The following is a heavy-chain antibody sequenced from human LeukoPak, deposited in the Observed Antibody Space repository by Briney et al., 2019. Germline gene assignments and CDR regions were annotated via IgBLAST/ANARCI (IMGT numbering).Heavy chain of an antibody. V-gene: IGHV3-11*04. D-gene: IGHD6-6*01. CDR2: ISSSGSTI. Sequence: GGSLRLSCAASGFTFSDYYMSWIRQAPGKGLEWVSYISSSGSTIYYADSVKGRFTISRDNAQNSLYLQINSLRVEDTAVYYCARGPEGSSLNWFDPWGQGTLVTVSS. J-gene: IGHJ5*02. CDR3: ARGPEGSSLNWFDP. CDR1: GFTFSDYY.